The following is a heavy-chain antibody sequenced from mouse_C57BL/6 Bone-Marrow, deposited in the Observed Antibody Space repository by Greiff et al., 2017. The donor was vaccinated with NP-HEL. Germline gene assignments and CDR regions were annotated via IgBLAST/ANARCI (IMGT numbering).Heavy chain of an antibody. CDR1: GYTFTSYT. D-gene: IGHD2-3*01. J-gene: IGHJ3*01. V-gene: IGHV1-4*01. CDR3: ARPDGYYSAWFAY. Sequence: LQESGAELARPGASVKMSCKASGYTFTSYTMHWVKQRPGQGLEWIGYINPSSGYTKYNQKFKDKATLTADKSSSTAYMQLSSLTSEDSAVYYCARPDGYYSAWFAYWGQGTLVTVSA. CDR2: INPSSGYT.